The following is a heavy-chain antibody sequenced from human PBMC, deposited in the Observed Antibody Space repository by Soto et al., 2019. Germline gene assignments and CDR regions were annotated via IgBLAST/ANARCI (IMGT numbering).Heavy chain of an antibody. CDR1: GGTFSSYA. V-gene: IGHV1-69*01. J-gene: IGHJ5*02. CDR3: ARGRRGTMVRGVIIKSWFDP. Sequence: QVQLVQSGAEVKKPGSSVKVSCKASGGTFSSYAISWVRQAPGQGLEWMGGIIPIFGTANYAQKFQGRVTSTADESTSTAYMELSSLRSEDAAVYSCARGRRGTMVRGVIIKSWFDPWGQETLVTVSS. D-gene: IGHD3-10*01. CDR2: IIPIFGTA.